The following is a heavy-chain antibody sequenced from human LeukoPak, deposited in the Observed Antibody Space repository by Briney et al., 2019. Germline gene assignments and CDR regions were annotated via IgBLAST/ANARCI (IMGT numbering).Heavy chain of an antibody. Sequence: ASVKVSCKASGYTFTGYYLHWVRQAPGQGLEWMGCVNPNSGDTNYAQKFQGSVTMTRDTSISTAYMELSRLRSDDTAVYYCARYSSSWNGYYFDYWGQGTLVTVSS. CDR1: GYTFTGYY. CDR3: ARYSSSWNGYYFDY. D-gene: IGHD6-13*01. J-gene: IGHJ4*02. CDR2: VNPNSGDT. V-gene: IGHV1-2*02.